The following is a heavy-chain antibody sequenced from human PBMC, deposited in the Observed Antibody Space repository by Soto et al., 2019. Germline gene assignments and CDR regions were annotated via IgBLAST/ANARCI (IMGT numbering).Heavy chain of an antibody. CDR3: VRDSARIVVVPRVDGDNWLDP. D-gene: IGHD2-2*01. CDR2: ISGSSDNI. Sequence: GGSLRLSCAASGFTFSDYFMSWIRQAPGKGLEWVSFISGSSDNIKYADSVKGRFTISRDNAKNSLYLRMNSLRAEDTAVYYCVRDSARIVVVPRVDGDNWLDPWGQGTLVTVSS. V-gene: IGHV3-11*06. J-gene: IGHJ5*02. CDR1: GFTFSDYF.